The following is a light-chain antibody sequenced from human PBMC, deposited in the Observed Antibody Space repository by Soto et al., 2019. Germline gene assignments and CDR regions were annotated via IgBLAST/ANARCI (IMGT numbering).Light chain of an antibody. CDR1: QRIHNY. V-gene: IGKV1-39*01. CDR2: AAS. CDR3: QQCYTSLN. Sequence: DIPMTQSPTSLSASVGDRVTITCRARQRIHNYLYWFQQKPGKAPNLLIYAASSLQSGVPSRFSGSGSGTDFTLTISSLQPEDFATYYCQQCYTSLNFGGGTKVEIK. J-gene: IGKJ4*01.